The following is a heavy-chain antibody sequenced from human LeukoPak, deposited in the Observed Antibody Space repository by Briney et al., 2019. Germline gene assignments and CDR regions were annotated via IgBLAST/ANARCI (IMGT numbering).Heavy chain of an antibody. CDR2: IYSGGST. CDR3: ARDYGDYESPRFDY. Sequence: PGGSLRLSCVSSGFSFSNYAMSWVRQAPGKGLEWVSVIYSGGSTYYADSVKGRFTISRDNSKNTLYLQLNSLRAEDTAVYYCARDYGDYESPRFDYWGQGTLVTVSS. V-gene: IGHV3-53*01. CDR1: GFSFSNYA. D-gene: IGHD4-17*01. J-gene: IGHJ4*02.